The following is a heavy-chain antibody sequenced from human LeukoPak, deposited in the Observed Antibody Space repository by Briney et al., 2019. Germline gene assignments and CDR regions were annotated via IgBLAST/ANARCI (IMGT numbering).Heavy chain of an antibody. CDR2: ISYDGYDK. D-gene: IGHD1-26*01. V-gene: IGHV3-30-3*02. J-gene: IGHJ4*02. Sequence: GGSLRLSCAASGFTFNDYAMYWVRQTPGKGLEWVTLISYDGYDKSYADSARGRFTISRDNSKNTLYLQMNSLRAEDTAVYYCAKLPPRHPVGATERPFDYWGQGTLVTVSS. CDR3: AKLPPRHPVGATERPFDY. CDR1: GFTFNDYA.